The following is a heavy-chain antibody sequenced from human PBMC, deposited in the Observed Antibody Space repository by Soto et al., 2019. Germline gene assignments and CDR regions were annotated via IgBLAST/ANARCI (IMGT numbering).Heavy chain of an antibody. J-gene: IGHJ4*02. Sequence: EVQLVESGGGLVQPGGSLRLSCVVSGFSFSYAIIWVRQAPGKGQEWVSGITGGGRTEYAASVKGRFTISRDNSKNTVYLQMNSLRAEDTAMYYCAKDAVYNDGLWLVSDWGQGTLVTVS. D-gene: IGHD2-21*01. V-gene: IGHV3-23*04. CDR1: GFSFSYA. CDR3: AKDAVYNDGLWLVSD. CDR2: ITGGGRT.